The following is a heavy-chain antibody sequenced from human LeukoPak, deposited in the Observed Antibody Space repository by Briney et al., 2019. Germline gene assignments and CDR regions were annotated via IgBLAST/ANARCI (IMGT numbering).Heavy chain of an antibody. CDR2: IYYSGST. V-gene: IGHV4-39*01. J-gene: IGHJ5*02. Sequence: SETLSLTCTVFGGSISSSNYYWGWIRQPPGKGLEWIGTIYYSGSTYYNPSLKSRVTISVDTSKNHFSLKVRSVTATDTAMYYCARHGALCTGGSCTRFDPWGQGTLVTVPS. D-gene: IGHD2-15*01. CDR1: GGSISSSNYY. CDR3: ARHGALCTGGSCTRFDP.